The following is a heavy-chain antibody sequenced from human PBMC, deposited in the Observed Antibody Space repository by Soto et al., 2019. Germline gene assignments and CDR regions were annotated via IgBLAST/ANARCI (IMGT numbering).Heavy chain of an antibody. CDR3: TRSSSTVTPLDY. D-gene: IGHD2-2*01. CDR1: GGSISSGGYS. V-gene: IGHV4-30-2*01. Sequence: PSETLSLTCAVSGGSISSGGYSWSWIRQPPGKGLEWVGYIYHSGSTYYNPSLKSRVTISIDRSKNQFSLKLSSVTAADTAVYYCTRSSSTVTPLDYWGQGTLVTVSS. CDR2: IYHSGST. J-gene: IGHJ4*02.